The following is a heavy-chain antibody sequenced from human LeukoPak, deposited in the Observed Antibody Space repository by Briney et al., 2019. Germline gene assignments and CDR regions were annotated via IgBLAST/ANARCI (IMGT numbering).Heavy chain of an antibody. V-gene: IGHV4-34*09. D-gene: IGHD3-10*01. Sequence: SETLSLTCAVYGGSFSGYYWSWIRQPPGKGLEWIGEINHSGSTNYNPSLKSRVTISVDTSENQFSLKLSSVTAADTAVYYCARVNYGSATKEDYWGQGTLVTVSS. CDR2: INHSGST. CDR3: ARVNYGSATKEDY. J-gene: IGHJ4*02. CDR1: GGSFSGYY.